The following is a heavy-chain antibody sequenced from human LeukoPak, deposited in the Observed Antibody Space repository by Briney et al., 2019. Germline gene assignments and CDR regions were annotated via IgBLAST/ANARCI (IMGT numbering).Heavy chain of an antibody. D-gene: IGHD6-6*01. J-gene: IGHJ3*02. CDR1: GYTFTVYY. CDR3: ARVGSVAARPESAFDI. Sequence: SVKVSFTASGYTFTVYYMHWVRQAPGQGLEWMGGIIPIFGTANYAQKFQGRVMITADKSTSTAYTELSSLRSEDTAVYYCARVGSVAARPESAFDIWGQGTMVTVSS. CDR2: IIPIFGTA. V-gene: IGHV1-69*06.